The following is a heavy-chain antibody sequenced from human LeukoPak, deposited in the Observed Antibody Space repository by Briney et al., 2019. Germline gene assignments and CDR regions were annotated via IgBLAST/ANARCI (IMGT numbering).Heavy chain of an antibody. CDR1: GGSITSSSYY. CDR3: ASQGEFGYSYEDY. CDR2: LYYSGNT. V-gene: IGHV4-39*01. J-gene: IGHJ4*02. Sequence: SETLSLTCTVSGGSITSSSYYWGWIRQPPGKGLEWIGSLYYSGNTYYNPSLKSRVTISVDTSKSQFSLKLSSVTAADTAVYYCASQGEFGYSYEDYWGQGTLVTVSS. D-gene: IGHD5-18*01.